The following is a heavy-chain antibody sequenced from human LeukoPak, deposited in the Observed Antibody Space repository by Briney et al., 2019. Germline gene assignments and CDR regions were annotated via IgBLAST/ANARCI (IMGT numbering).Heavy chain of an antibody. D-gene: IGHD1-26*01. V-gene: IGHV3-33*01. J-gene: IGHJ6*02. CDR3: AGDRSGSYGMDV. CDR2: IWYDGSNK. CDR1: GFTFSSYG. Sequence: GRSLRLSCAASGFTFSSYGMHWVRQAPGKGLEWVAVIWYDGSNKYYADSVKGRFTISRDNSKNTLYLQMNSLRAEDTAVYYCAGDRSGSYGMDVWGQGTTVTVSS.